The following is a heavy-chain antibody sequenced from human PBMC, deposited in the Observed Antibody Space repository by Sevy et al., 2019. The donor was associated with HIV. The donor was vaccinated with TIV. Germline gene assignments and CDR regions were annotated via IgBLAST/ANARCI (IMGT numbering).Heavy chain of an antibody. Sequence: SESLSLTCTVSGGSVSSGSYYWSWIRQPPGKGLECIGYIYYSGSTNDNPSLKSRVTISVDPSKNQFSLKLSSVTAADTAVYYCARRGRLVDGGMDVWGQGTTVTVSS. V-gene: IGHV4-61*01. J-gene: IGHJ6*02. CDR3: ARRGRLVDGGMDV. CDR1: GGSVSSGSYY. CDR2: IYYSGST. D-gene: IGHD2-8*02.